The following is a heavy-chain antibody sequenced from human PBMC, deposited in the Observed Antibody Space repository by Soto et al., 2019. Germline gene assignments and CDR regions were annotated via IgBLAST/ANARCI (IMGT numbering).Heavy chain of an antibody. CDR3: ARQDGYALYYFDS. Sequence: GESLKISCKGSGYSFSNFWIAWVRQMPGKGLEWMGIIYPGDSDTRYSPSFQGQVTISTDKSISTAYLQWSSLKASDTAMYYCARQDGYALYYFDSWGQGTQVTVSS. D-gene: IGHD5-12*01. CDR1: GYSFSNFW. V-gene: IGHV5-51*01. CDR2: IYPGDSDT. J-gene: IGHJ4*02.